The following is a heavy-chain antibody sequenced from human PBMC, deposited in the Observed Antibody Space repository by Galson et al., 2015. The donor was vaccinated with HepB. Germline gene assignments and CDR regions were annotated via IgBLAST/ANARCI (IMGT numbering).Heavy chain of an antibody. D-gene: IGHD5-24*01. CDR3: AKVWIGYSDRIEIPYAWYFDV. Sequence: TLSLTCTVSGDSVSNYYWSWIRQPPGKGLEWFGYIYYSGSTNYNPSLRSRLTISLDTSKNQFSLKLTSVTAADTAVYHRAKVWIGYSDRIEIPYAWYFDVWGRGALVTVSS. CDR1: GDSVSNYY. V-gene: IGHV4-59*02. CDR2: IYYSGST. J-gene: IGHJ2*01.